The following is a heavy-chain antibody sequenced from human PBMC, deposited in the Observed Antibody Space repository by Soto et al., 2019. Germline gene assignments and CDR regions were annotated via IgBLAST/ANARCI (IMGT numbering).Heavy chain of an antibody. CDR3: ARDSWSYSGVGWFDP. CDR2: INPNSGGT. Sequence: QVQLVQSGAEVKKPGASVKVSCKASGYTFTGYYMHWVRQAPGQGLEWMGWINPNSGGTNYAQKFQGWVTMTRDTSISTAYMELSRLRSDDTAVYYCARDSWSYSGVGWFDPWGQGTLVTVS. D-gene: IGHD1-26*01. J-gene: IGHJ5*02. CDR1: GYTFTGYY. V-gene: IGHV1-2*04.